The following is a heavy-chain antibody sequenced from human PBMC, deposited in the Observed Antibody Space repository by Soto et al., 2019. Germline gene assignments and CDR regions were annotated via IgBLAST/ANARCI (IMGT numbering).Heavy chain of an antibody. CDR1: GGSISSGDYY. J-gene: IGHJ4*02. D-gene: IGHD3-22*01. CDR3: ARSQPQHDYDSSGYLGY. V-gene: IGHV4-30-4*01. Sequence: QVQLQESGPGLVKPSQTLSLTCTVSGGSISSGDYYWSWIRQPPGKGLEWIGYIYYSGSTYYNPSLKSRVTISVDTSKNQFSLKLSSVTAADTAVYYCARSQPQHDYDSSGYLGYWGQGTLVTVSS. CDR2: IYYSGST.